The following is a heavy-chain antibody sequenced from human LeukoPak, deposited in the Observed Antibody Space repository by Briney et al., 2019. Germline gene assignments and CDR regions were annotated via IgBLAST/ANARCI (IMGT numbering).Heavy chain of an antibody. Sequence: GGSLRLSCAASGFTFSSYSVNWVRQAPGKGLEWVSSISSSSSYIYYADSVKGRFTISRDNAKNSLYLQMNSLRAEDTAVYYCARDKIAAAGTDYYYGMDVWGQGTTVTVSS. CDR2: ISSSSSYI. D-gene: IGHD6-13*01. CDR3: ARDKIAAAGTDYYYGMDV. J-gene: IGHJ6*02. V-gene: IGHV3-21*01. CDR1: GFTFSSYS.